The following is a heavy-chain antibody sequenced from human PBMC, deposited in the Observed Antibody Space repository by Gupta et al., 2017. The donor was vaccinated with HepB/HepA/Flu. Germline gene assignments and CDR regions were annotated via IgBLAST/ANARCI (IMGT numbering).Heavy chain of an antibody. V-gene: IGHV4-34*01. D-gene: IGHD6-13*01. CDR1: GGSFSGYY. CDR2: INHSGST. J-gene: IGHJ4*01. CDR3: ARGSIEAALDD. Sequence: QVQLQQWGAGLLNPSETLSLTCAVYGGSFSGYYWSWIRQPPGKGLEWIGEINHSGSTNYNPSLKSGVTISVDTAKNQFSMKMSSVTAADTAVYYGARGSIEAALDDGGHGTLVTVCS.